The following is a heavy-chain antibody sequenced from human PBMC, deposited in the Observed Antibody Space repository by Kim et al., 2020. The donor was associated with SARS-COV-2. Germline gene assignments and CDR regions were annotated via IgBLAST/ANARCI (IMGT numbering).Heavy chain of an antibody. CDR1: GGSISSSRYY. V-gene: IGHV4-39*01. Sequence: SETLSLTCTVSGGSISSSRYYWGWVRQPPGKGLEWIATMYYTGRTYYNPSLESRVTLSVDTSKNGVSLKLTSVTAADTAVYYCARQTSFWFGADIDFWG. D-gene: IGHD3-10*01. CDR2: MYYTGRT. CDR3: ARQTSFWFGADIDF. J-gene: IGHJ4*01.